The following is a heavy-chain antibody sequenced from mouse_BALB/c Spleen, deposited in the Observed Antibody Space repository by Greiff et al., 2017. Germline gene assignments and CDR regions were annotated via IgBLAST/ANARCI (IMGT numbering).Heavy chain of an antibody. J-gene: IGHJ2*01. CDR2: INSNGVST. V-gene: IGHV5-6-3*01. CDR3: ARGGYDGFDY. Sequence: EVHLVESGGGLVQPGGSLKLSCAASGFTFSSYGMSWVRQTPDKRLELVATINSNGVSTYYPDSVKGRFTIARDNAKNTLYLQMSSRKSEDTAMYYCARGGYDGFDYWGKGTTRTVSS. D-gene: IGHD2-3*01. CDR1: GFTFSSYG.